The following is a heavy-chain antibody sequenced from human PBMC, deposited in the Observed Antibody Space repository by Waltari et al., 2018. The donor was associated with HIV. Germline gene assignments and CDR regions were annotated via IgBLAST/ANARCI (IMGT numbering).Heavy chain of an antibody. D-gene: IGHD6-19*01. V-gene: IGHV4-39*01. Sequence: QLQLQESGPGLVKPSETLSLTCTVSGGSIRSNNHYWGWIRQPPGKGLEWIGSIYYSGNTYYNPSLKSRLTISVDTSKNQFSLKLSSVTAADTAVYFCARILWSGWYLRYFNYWGQGTLVTVSS. CDR2: IYYSGNT. CDR1: GGSIRSNNHY. CDR3: ARILWSGWYLRYFNY. J-gene: IGHJ4*02.